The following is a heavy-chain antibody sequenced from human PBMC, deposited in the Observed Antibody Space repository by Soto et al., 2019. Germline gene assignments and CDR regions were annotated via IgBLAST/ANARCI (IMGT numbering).Heavy chain of an antibody. V-gene: IGHV1-8*01. Sequence: ASVKVSCKASGYTFTSYDINWVRQATGQGLEWMGWMNPNSGNTGYAQKFQGRVTMTRNTSISTAYMELGSLRSEDTAVYYCARGLNASGRRAIRREGRYYYYYYMDVWGKGTTVTVSS. CDR1: GYTFTSYD. CDR2: MNPNSGNT. J-gene: IGHJ6*03. D-gene: IGHD6-6*01. CDR3: ARGLNASGRRAIRREGRYYYYYYMDV.